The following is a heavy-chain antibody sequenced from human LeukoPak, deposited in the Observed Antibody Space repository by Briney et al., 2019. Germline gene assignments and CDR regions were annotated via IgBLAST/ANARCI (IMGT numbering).Heavy chain of an antibody. CDR1: GFTFNSFF. J-gene: IGHJ4*02. Sequence: GGSLRLSCAASGFTFNSFFLNWVRLTPGRELEWVACISQDGSETFYLDSVRGRFSISRDNTKNSLYLQMNSLRAEDTAVYFCVKDLGHSRHYFEYWGQGALVTVSS. D-gene: IGHD7-27*01. V-gene: IGHV3-7*01. CDR2: ISQDGSET. CDR3: VKDLGHSRHYFEY.